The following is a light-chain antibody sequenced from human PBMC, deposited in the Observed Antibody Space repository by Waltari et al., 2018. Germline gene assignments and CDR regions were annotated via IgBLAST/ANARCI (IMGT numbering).Light chain of an antibody. CDR2: VAP. V-gene: IGKV3-15*01. CDR1: QSVSSN. Sequence: EIVMTQSPATLSVSPGERATLSCRASQSVSSNLAWYQQKPGQAPRLLIDVAPTGATGIPARFSGSGSGTEFTLTISSLQSEDFAVYYCQQYSNWPSFGGGTKVEIK. CDR3: QQYSNWPS. J-gene: IGKJ4*01.